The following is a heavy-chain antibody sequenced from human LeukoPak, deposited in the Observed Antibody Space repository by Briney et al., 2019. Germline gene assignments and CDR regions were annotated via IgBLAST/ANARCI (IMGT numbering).Heavy chain of an antibody. V-gene: IGHV4-38-2*01. D-gene: IGHD3-10*01. Sequence: SETLSLTCAVSGYSISSAYYWSWIRQPPGKGLEWIESIYHSGSTYYNPSLKSRVTISLDTSKNQFSLKLSSMTAAETAVYYCARPAGYFGSEAFDIWGQGTMVTVSS. CDR2: IYHSGST. J-gene: IGHJ3*02. CDR1: GYSISSAYY. CDR3: ARPAGYFGSEAFDI.